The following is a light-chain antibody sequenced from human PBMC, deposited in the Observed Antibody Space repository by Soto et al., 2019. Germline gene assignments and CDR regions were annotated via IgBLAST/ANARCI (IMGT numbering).Light chain of an antibody. CDR1: QSLLHSNGYNY. J-gene: IGKJ2*01. CDR2: LTS. Sequence: DIVMTQSPLSLPVTPGEPASISCRSSQSLLHSNGYNYLDWYLQKPGQSPKLLIYLTSTRASGVXDXCSGSGSGTDFTLKISRVEPEDVGIYYCMHALQTPYTFGQGTKLEI. CDR3: MHALQTPYT. V-gene: IGKV2-28*01.